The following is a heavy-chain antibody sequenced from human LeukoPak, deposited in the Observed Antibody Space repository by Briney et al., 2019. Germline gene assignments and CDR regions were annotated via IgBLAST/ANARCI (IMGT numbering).Heavy chain of an antibody. J-gene: IGHJ5*02. Sequence: TLSLTCTVSGGSISSYYWSWIRQPPGKALEWLALIYWDDDKRYSPSLKSRLTIAKDTSKNQVVLTMTNMDPVDTATYYCARITNDSWNWFDPWGQGTLVTVSS. D-gene: IGHD6-13*01. V-gene: IGHV2-5*08. CDR2: IYWDDDK. CDR1: GGSISSYYW. CDR3: ARITNDSWNWFDP.